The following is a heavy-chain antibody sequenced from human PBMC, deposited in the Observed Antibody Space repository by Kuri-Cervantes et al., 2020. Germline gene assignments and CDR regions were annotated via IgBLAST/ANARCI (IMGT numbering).Heavy chain of an antibody. Sequence: GESLKISCAASGFTVSSNYMSWVRQAPGKGLEWVSVIYCGGSTYYADSVKGRFTISRDNSRNTMYLQMNSLRVEDMAIYYCARINWNYASWFDPWGQGTLVTVSS. CDR2: IYCGGST. CDR3: ARINWNYASWFDP. J-gene: IGHJ5*02. D-gene: IGHD1-7*01. CDR1: GFTVSSNY. V-gene: IGHV3-53*01.